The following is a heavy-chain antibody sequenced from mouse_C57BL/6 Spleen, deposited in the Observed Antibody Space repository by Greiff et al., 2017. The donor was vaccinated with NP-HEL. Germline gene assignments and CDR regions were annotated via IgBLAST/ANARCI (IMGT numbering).Heavy chain of an antibody. CDR2: IYPGDGDT. J-gene: IGHJ1*03. Sequence: VQLQQSGAELVKPGASVKISCKASGYAFSSYWMNWVKQRPGKGLEWIGQIYPGDGDTNYNGKFKGKATLTADKSSSTAYMQLSSLTSEDSAVYCCARRIYYYGSSSNWYFDVWGTGTTVTVSS. CDR3: ARRIYYYGSSSNWYFDV. D-gene: IGHD1-1*01. V-gene: IGHV1-80*01. CDR1: GYAFSSYW.